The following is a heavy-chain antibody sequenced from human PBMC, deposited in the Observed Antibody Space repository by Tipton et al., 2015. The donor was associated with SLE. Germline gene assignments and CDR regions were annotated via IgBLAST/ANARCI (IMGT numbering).Heavy chain of an antibody. CDR2: IKQDGSEK. CDR1: GFTFSSYW. J-gene: IGHJ4*02. CDR3: ARARGITIFWSLDY. Sequence: GSLRLSRAASGFTFSSYWMSWVRQAPGKGLEWVANIKQDGSEKYYVDSVKGRFTISRDNAKNSLYLQMNSLRAEDTAVYYCARARGITIFWSLDYWGQGTLVTVSS. V-gene: IGHV3-7*04. D-gene: IGHD3-9*01.